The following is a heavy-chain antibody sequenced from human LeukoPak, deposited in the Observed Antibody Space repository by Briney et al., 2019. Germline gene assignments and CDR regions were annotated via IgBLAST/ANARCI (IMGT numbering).Heavy chain of an antibody. Sequence: PGESLRLSCAASGFTLTSYAMSWVRQAPGRGLGWVSAIIGSVHSTYYADSVKGRFTISRDNSKNTLYLQMNSLRAEDTAVYYCAKHSYDSSGYYSIDYWGQGTLVTVFS. CDR3: AKHSYDSSGYYSIDY. V-gene: IGHV3-23*01. D-gene: IGHD3-22*01. CDR1: GFTLTSYA. J-gene: IGHJ4*02. CDR2: IIGSVHST.